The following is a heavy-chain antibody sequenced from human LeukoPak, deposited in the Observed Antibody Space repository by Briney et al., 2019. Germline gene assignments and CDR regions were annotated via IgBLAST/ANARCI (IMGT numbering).Heavy chain of an antibody. Sequence: GGSLRLSCAASGFTFSSYAMHWVRQAPGKGLEWVAVISYDGSNKYYADSVKGRFTISRDNSKNTLYLQMNSLRAEDTAVYYCAGAQGEAATYGMDVWGQGTTVTVSS. J-gene: IGHJ6*02. CDR1: GFTFSSYA. CDR3: AGAQGEAATYGMDV. CDR2: ISYDGSNK. V-gene: IGHV3-30-3*01. D-gene: IGHD3-16*01.